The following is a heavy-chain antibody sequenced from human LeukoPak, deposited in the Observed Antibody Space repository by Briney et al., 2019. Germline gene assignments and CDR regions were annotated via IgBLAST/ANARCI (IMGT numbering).Heavy chain of an antibody. CDR3: ARDSECSGGGCYSFWYFDL. V-gene: IGHV4-38-2*02. CDR1: GYSISSGYY. J-gene: IGHJ2*01. CDR2: IYHSGST. Sequence: SETLSLTCTVSGYSISSGYYWGWIRQPPGKGLEWIGNIYHSGSTYYNPSLKSRVTMSVDTSKNQFSPKLSSVTAADTAMYYCARDSECSGGGCYSFWYFDLWGRGTLVTVSS. D-gene: IGHD2-15*01.